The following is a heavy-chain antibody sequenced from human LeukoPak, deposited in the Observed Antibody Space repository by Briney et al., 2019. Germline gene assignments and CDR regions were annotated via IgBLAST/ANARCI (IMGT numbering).Heavy chain of an antibody. Sequence: GGSLRLSCAASGFTFSDYYMSWIRQAPGKGLELVSYISSSSSYTNYADSVKGRFTISRDNAKNSLYLQMNSLRAEDTAVYYCARVVPAQAGYLDYWGQGTLVTVSS. V-gene: IGHV3-11*06. CDR2: ISSSSSYT. CDR3: ARVVPAQAGYLDY. J-gene: IGHJ4*02. CDR1: GFTFSDYY. D-gene: IGHD2-2*01.